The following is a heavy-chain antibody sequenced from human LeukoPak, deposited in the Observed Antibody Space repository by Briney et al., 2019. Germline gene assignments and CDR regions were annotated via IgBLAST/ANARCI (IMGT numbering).Heavy chain of an antibody. D-gene: IGHD3/OR15-3a*01. Sequence: GGSLRLSCAASGFTFSSYSMNWVRQAPGKGLEWVSSISSSSSCIYYADSVKGRFTISRDNAKNSLYLQMNSLRAEDTAVYYCARDGDWVTPDAFDIWGQGTMVTVSS. J-gene: IGHJ3*02. CDR2: ISSSSSCI. V-gene: IGHV3-21*01. CDR1: GFTFSSYS. CDR3: ARDGDWVTPDAFDI.